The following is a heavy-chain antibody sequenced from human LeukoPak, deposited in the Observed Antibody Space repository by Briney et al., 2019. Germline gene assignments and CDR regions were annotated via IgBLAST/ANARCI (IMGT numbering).Heavy chain of an antibody. CDR3: ARATRTYYDFSYYMDV. J-gene: IGHJ6*03. CDR1: GGPISSYY. CDR2: IYYSGST. D-gene: IGHD3-3*01. V-gene: IGHV4-59*01. Sequence: SETLSLTCTVSGGPISSYYWSWIRQPPGKGLEWIGYIYYSGSTNYNPSLKSRVTISVDTSKNQFSLKLSSVTAADTAVYYCARATRTYYDFSYYMDVWGKGTTVTVSS.